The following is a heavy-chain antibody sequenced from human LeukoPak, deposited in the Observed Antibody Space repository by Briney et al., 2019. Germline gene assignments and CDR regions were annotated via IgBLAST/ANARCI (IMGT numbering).Heavy chain of an antibody. Sequence: ASVKLSCKASGYTFTGYYMHWVRQAPGQGLEWMGWINPNSGGTNYAQKFQGRVTMTRDTSISTAYMELSRLTAEDTAVYYCARGEMGEMARLGYCGEGALVTDSS. CDR3: ARGEMGEMARLGY. J-gene: IGHJ4*02. D-gene: IGHD5-24*01. V-gene: IGHV1-2*02. CDR2: INPNSGGT. CDR1: GYTFTGYY.